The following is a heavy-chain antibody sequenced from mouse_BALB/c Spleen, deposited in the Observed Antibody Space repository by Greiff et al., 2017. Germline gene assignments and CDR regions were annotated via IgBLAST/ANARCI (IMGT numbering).Heavy chain of an antibody. CDR2: IYPGDGST. CDR1: GYTFTSYY. Sequence: VNVVESGPELVKPGASVKMSCKASGYTFTSYYIHWVKQRPGQGLEWIGWIYPGDGSTKYNEKFKGKTTLTADKSSSTAYMLLSSLTSEDSAIYFCARGGNFWFAYWGQGTLVTVSA. D-gene: IGHD2-1*01. CDR3: ARGGNFWFAY. V-gene: IGHV1S56*01. J-gene: IGHJ3*01.